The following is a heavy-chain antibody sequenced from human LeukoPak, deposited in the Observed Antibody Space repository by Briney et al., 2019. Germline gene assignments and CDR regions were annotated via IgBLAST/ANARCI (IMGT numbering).Heavy chain of an antibody. D-gene: IGHD6-6*01. J-gene: IGHJ6*03. CDR3: ARLARPAYYYYYMDV. CDR1: GGSFSGYY. Sequence: SETLSLTCAVYGGSFSGYYWSWIRQPPGKGLGWIGEINHSGSTNYNPSLKSRVTISVDTSKNQFSLKLSSVTAADTAVYYCARLARPAYYYYYMDVWGKGTTITVSS. V-gene: IGHV4-34*01. CDR2: INHSGST.